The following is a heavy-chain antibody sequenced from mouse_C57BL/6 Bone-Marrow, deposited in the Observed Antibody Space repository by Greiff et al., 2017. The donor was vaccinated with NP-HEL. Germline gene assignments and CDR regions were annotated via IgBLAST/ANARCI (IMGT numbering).Heavy chain of an antibody. CDR3: GITAVELTGYAMDY. Sequence: QVQLQQSGAELASPGASVTLSCKASGYTFTDHIMNWVKKRPGQGLEWIGRIYPVSGETNYNQKFMGKATFSVDRYSSTVYMVLNSLTSQDPAVYYCGITAVELTGYAMDYWGQGTSVTVSS. D-gene: IGHD1-1*01. CDR2: IYPVSGET. J-gene: IGHJ4*01. V-gene: IGHV1-11*01. CDR1: GYTFTDHI.